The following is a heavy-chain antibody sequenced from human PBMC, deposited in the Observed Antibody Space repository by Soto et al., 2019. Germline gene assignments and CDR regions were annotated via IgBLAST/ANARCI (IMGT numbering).Heavy chain of an antibody. CDR2: IIPIFGTA. V-gene: IGHV1-69*13. CDR1: GGTFSSYA. D-gene: IGHD1-26*01. Sequence: SVKVSCKASGGTFSSYAISWVRQAPGQGLEWMGGIIPIFGTANYAQKFQGRVTITADESTSTAYMELSSLRSEDTAVYYCASSSGRATALRFDYWGQGTLVTVSS. J-gene: IGHJ4*02. CDR3: ASSSGRATALRFDY.